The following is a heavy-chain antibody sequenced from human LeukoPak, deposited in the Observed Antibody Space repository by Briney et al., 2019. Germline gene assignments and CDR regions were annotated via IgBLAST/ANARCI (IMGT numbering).Heavy chain of an antibody. CDR2: IIPILGIA. J-gene: IGHJ4*02. CDR1: GGTFSNYT. V-gene: IGHV1-69*04. D-gene: IGHD3-9*01. CDR3: ARDAILRYFDWLFGGPFDY. Sequence: ASVKVSCKASGGTFSNYTISWVRQAPGQGLEWMGRIIPILGIANYAQKFQGRVTITADKSTSTAYMELSSLRSEDTAVYYCARDAILRYFDWLFGGPFDYWGQGTLVTVSS.